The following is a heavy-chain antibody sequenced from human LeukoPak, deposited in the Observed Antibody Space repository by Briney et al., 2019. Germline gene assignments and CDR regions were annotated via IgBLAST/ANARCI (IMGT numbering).Heavy chain of an antibody. D-gene: IGHD3-9*01. J-gene: IGHJ4*02. CDR2: ISSSSSYI. Sequence: SGGSLRLSCAASGFTFSSYSMNWVRQAPGKGLEWASSISSSSSYIYYADSVKGRFTISRDNAKNSLYLQMNSLRAEDTAVYYCARVKYYDILTGGYYFDYWGQGTLVTVSS. CDR1: GFTFSSYS. CDR3: ARVKYYDILTGGYYFDY. V-gene: IGHV3-21*01.